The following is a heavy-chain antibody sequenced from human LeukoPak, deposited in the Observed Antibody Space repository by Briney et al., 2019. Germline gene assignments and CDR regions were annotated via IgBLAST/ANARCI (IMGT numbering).Heavy chain of an antibody. CDR1: GGSFSGYY. Sequence: SETLSLTCAVYGGSFSGYYWSWIRQPPGKGLEWIGEINHSGSTNYNPSLKSRVTISVDTSKNQFPLKLSSVTAADTAVYYCARRDCSSTSCYSRVSPNYYYYGMDVWGQGTTVTVSS. D-gene: IGHD2-2*02. CDR3: ARRDCSSTSCYSRVSPNYYYYGMDV. CDR2: INHSGST. V-gene: IGHV4-34*01. J-gene: IGHJ6*02.